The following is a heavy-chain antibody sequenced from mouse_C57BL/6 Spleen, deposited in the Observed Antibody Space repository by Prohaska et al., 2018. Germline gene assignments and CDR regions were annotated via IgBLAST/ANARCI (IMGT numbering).Heavy chain of an antibody. J-gene: IGHJ2*01. V-gene: IGHV14-4*01. CDR1: GFNIKDDY. CDR3: TTYYGREGY. Sequence: EVQLQQSGAELVRPWASVKLSCTASGFNIKDDYMHWVKQRPEQGLEWIGWIDPENGDTEYGSKFQGKATITADTSSNTAYLQLSSLTSEDTAVYYCTTYYGREGYWGQGTTLTVSS. CDR2: IDPENGDT. D-gene: IGHD1-1*01.